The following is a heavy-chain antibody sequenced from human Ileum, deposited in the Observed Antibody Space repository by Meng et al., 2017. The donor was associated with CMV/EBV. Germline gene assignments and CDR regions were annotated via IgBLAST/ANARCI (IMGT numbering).Heavy chain of an antibody. D-gene: IGHD5-24*01. CDR1: GGTFSSNS. Sequence: QVQLVQSGAEGKKPGASGKVSCKPSGGTFSSNSISWVRQAPGQGLEWMGRIIPIVDVTNYSQKFQGRVTITADKATGTAYMELTSLRSEDTAVYYCAKDQADDYNYPPLDYWGQGTLVTVSS. J-gene: IGHJ4*02. CDR2: IIPIVDVT. V-gene: IGHV1-69*08. CDR3: AKDQADDYNYPPLDY.